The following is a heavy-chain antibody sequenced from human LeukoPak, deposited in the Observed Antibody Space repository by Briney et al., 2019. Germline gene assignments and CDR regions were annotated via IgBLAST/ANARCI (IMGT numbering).Heavy chain of an antibody. CDR2: IYHSGST. J-gene: IGHJ4*02. D-gene: IGHD5-24*01. V-gene: IGHV4-38-2*02. CDR3: ARQRRDGYNIDY. CDR1: GYSISSGYY. Sequence: TSETLSLTCTVSGYSISSGYYWGWIRQPPGKGLEWIGSIYHSGSTYYNPSLKSRVTISVDTSKNQFSLKLSSVTAADTAVYYCARQRRDGYNIDYWGQGTLVTVSS.